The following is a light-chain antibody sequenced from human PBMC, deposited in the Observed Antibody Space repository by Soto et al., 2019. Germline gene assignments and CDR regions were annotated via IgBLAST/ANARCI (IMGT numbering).Light chain of an antibody. Sequence: DIQMTQSPSSLSASVGDRVTITCQASQDIINYLNWYQQKPGKAPKLLIYKASSLETGVPSRFSGGGSETHFTFTITSLQPEDFATYYCQQYVNLPLTFGGGTKVEVK. CDR2: KAS. CDR3: QQYVNLPLT. CDR1: QDIINY. V-gene: IGKV1-33*01. J-gene: IGKJ4*01.